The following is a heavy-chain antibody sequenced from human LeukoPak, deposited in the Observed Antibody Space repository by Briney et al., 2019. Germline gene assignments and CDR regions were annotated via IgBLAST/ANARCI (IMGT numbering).Heavy chain of an antibody. D-gene: IGHD1-26*01. CDR2: IYTSGST. CDR3: ARAPWELLAVDACDI. CDR1: GGSISSYY. J-gene: IGHJ3*02. Sequence: SETLSLTCTVSGGSISSYYWSWIRQPAGKGLEWIGRIYTSGSTNYNPSLKSRVTMSVDTSKNQFSLKLSSVTAADTAVYYCARAPWELLAVDACDIWGQGTMVTVSS. V-gene: IGHV4-4*07.